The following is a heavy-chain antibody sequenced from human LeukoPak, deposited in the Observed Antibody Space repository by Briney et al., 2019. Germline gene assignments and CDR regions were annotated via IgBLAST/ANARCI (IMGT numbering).Heavy chain of an antibody. CDR3: ARRGYSSCWYDYYGMDV. V-gene: IGHV3-13*01. CDR1: GFTFSSYD. CDR2: IGTAGDT. D-gene: IGHD6-19*01. J-gene: IGHJ6*02. Sequence: GGSLRLSCAASGFTFSSYDMHWVRQATGKGLEWVSAIGTAGDTYYPGSVKGRFTISRENAKNSLYLQMNSLRAGDTAVYYCARRGYSSCWYDYYGMDVWGQGTTVTVSS.